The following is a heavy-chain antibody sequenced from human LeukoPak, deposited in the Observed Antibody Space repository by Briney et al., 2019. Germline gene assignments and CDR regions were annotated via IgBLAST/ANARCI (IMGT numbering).Heavy chain of an antibody. V-gene: IGHV4-59*01. D-gene: IGHD6-19*01. CDR1: GGSISSYY. CDR3: ASWKRAVAGTGPVPWFDP. J-gene: IGHJ5*02. CDR2: IYYSGST. Sequence: SETLSLTCTVSGGSISSYYWSWIRQPPGKGLEWIGYIYYSGSTNYNPSLKSRVTISVDTSKNQFSLKLSSVTAADTAVYYCASWKRAVAGTGPVPWFDPWGQGTLVTVSS.